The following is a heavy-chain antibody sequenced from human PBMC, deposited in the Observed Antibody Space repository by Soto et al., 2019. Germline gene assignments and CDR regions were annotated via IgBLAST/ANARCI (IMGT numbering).Heavy chain of an antibody. D-gene: IGHD3-22*01. CDR3: ARETHYYYESSGYLNGFDT. V-gene: IGHV4-31*03. CDR2: IYYSGST. CDR1: GGSISSGGYY. Sequence: SETLSLTCTVSGGSISSGGYYWSWIRQHPGKGLEWIGYIYYSGSTYYNPSLKSRVTISVDTSKNQFALNLSSVTAANTDVYYRARETHYYYESSGYLNGFDTWRQGTLVTVSS. J-gene: IGHJ5*02.